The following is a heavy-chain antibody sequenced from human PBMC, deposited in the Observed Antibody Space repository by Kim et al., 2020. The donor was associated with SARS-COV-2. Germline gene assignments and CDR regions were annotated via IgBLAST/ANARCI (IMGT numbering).Heavy chain of an antibody. CDR1: GGSISSYY. Sequence: SETLSLTCTVSGGSISSYYWSWIRQLPGKGLEWIGYIYYSGSTNYNPSLKSRVTISVDTSKNQFSLKLSSVTAADTAVYYCAAERVTTTELGFYDFDDWGQGTLVTVSS. CDR3: AAERVTTTELGFYDFDD. V-gene: IGHV4-59*01. CDR2: IYYSGST. D-gene: IGHD4-17*01. J-gene: IGHJ4*02.